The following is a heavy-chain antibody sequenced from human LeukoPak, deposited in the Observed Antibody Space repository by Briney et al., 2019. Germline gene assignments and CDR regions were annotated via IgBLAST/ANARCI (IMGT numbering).Heavy chain of an antibody. V-gene: IGHV4-30-4*01. D-gene: IGHD4-17*01. J-gene: IGHJ2*01. CDR1: GGSISSGDYY. CDR2: IYYSGST. Sequence: SETLSLTCTVSGGSISSGDYYWSWIRQPPGKGLEWIGYIYYSGSTYYNPSLKSRVTISVDTSKNQFSLKLSSVTAADTAVYYCARTHYGDYGNSYWYFDLWGRGTLVTVSS. CDR3: ARTHYGDYGNSYWYFDL.